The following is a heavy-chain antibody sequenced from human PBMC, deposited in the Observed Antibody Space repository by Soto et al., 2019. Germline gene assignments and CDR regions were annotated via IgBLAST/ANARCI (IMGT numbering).Heavy chain of an antibody. D-gene: IGHD6-13*01. J-gene: IGHJ4*02. CDR2: ISGSGGST. V-gene: IGHV3-23*01. CDR3: AKDPGGLIAAAGSDY. CDR1: GFTFSSYA. Sequence: LRLSCAASGFTFSSYAMSWVRQAPGKGLEWVSAISGSGGSTYYADSVKGRFTISRDNSKNTLYLQMNSLRAEDTAVYYCAKDPGGLIAAAGSDYWGQGTLVTVSS.